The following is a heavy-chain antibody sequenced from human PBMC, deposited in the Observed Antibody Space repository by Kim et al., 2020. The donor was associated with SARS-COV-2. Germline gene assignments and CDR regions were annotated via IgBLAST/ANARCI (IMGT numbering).Heavy chain of an antibody. J-gene: IGHJ4*02. Sequence: GGSLRLSCAASGFTFSSYAMSWVRQAPGKGLEWVSAITGNGGTTYYADSVKGWFTIFRDNSKDTFYLQMNSLRAEDTAVYYCAKTPGGYTYGRFYFDSWGQGTLVTVSS. D-gene: IGHD5-18*01. CDR2: ITGNGGTT. CDR1: GFTFSSYA. V-gene: IGHV3-23*01. CDR3: AKTPGGYTYGRFYFDS.